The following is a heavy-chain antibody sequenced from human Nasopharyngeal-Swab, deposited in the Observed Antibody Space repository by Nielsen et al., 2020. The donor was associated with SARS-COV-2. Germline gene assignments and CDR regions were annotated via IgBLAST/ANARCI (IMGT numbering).Heavy chain of an antibody. D-gene: IGHD6-13*01. Sequence: WIRQPPGKGLEWVSAISGSGGSTYYADSVKGRFTISRDNSKNTLYLQMNSLRAEDTAVYYCAKLYIAKAAAGPFDYWGQGTLVTVSS. CDR2: ISGSGGST. CDR3: AKLYIAKAAAGPFDY. J-gene: IGHJ4*02. V-gene: IGHV3-23*01.